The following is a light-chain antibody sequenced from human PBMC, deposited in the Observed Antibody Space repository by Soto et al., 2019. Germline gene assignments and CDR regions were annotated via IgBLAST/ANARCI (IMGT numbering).Light chain of an antibody. CDR2: AAS. Sequence: DIQMTQSPTSLSASVGDRVTITCRASQDIRNFVAWYQQKHGKAPKLLIYAASTLQSGVPSRFSGSGSGTDFTLTINSLQPEDVATYSCQKYSSVPVFGPGTKVEIK. V-gene: IGKV1-27*01. CDR3: QKYSSVPV. J-gene: IGKJ3*01. CDR1: QDIRNF.